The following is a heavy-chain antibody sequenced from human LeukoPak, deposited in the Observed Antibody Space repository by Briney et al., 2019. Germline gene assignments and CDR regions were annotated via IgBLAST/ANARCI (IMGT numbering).Heavy chain of an antibody. J-gene: IGHJ6*04. CDR1: GFTFSSFG. D-gene: IGHD2-15*01. CDR3: ARDLKDIVVVVAATWDV. Sequence: GGSLRLSCAASGFTFSSFGMHWVRQAPGEGLEWVAYIGYTGTDTYYADSVKGRFTISRDNSKNTLYLQMNSLRAEDTAVYYCARDLKDIVVVVAATWDVWGKGTTVTVSS. CDR2: IGYTGTDT. V-gene: IGHV3-30*02.